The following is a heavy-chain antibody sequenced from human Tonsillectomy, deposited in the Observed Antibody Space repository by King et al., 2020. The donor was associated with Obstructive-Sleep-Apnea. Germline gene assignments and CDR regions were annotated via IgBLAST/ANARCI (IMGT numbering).Heavy chain of an antibody. D-gene: IGHD3-9*01. CDR3: ARRDSYYDILTGYYNPPLQAFDI. CDR1: GFTFSDYY. V-gene: IGHV3-11*01. Sequence: VQLVESGGGLVKPGGSLRLSCAASGFTFSDYYMSWIRQAPGKGLEWVSYISSSGSTIYYADSVKGRFTISRDNAKNSLYLQMNSLRAEDTAVYYCARRDSYYDILTGYYNPPLQAFDIWGQGTMVTVSS. J-gene: IGHJ3*02. CDR2: ISSSGSTI.